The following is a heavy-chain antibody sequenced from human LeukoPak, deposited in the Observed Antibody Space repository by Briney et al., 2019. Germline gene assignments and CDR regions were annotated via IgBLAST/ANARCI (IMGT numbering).Heavy chain of an antibody. CDR1: GDSISSTTDS. Sequence: SETLSLTCTVSGDSISSTTDSWGWIRQSPGKGLEWVGSIYSSGQSYYKVSLRSRVTMSVDTSKNLFSLKLTSVTAADTAVYYCARAPVSTAYLHYYSMDVWGKGTMVTVSS. D-gene: IGHD3-16*01. V-gene: IGHV4-39*07. J-gene: IGHJ6*04. CDR2: IYSSGQS. CDR3: ARAPVSTAYLHYYSMDV.